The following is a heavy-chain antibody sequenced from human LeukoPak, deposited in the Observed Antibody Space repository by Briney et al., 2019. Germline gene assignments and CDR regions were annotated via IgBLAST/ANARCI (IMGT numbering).Heavy chain of an antibody. V-gene: IGHV1-46*01. Sequence: GASVKVSCKASGYTFTSYYMHWVRQAPGQGLEWMGIINPSGGSTSYAQKFQGRVTMTRDTSTSTVYMELSSLRSEDTAVYYCARDWPGAYCGGDCPPSHYFDYWGQGTLVTVSS. CDR1: GYTFTSYY. D-gene: IGHD2-21*02. CDR2: INPSGGST. CDR3: ARDWPGAYCGGDCPPSHYFDY. J-gene: IGHJ4*02.